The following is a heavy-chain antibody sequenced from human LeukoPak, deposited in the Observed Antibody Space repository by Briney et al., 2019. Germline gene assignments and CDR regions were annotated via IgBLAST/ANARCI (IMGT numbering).Heavy chain of an antibody. CDR2: IDNDGTDT. CDR1: GFSLSRYW. Sequence: GGSLRLSCAASGFSLSRYWMHWVRQAPGTGLVWVSYIDNDGTDTNYADSVRDRFTVSRDNAKNTLYLQMNGLRAEDTAVYYCTRGGFDHNMDVWGKGTTVT. V-gene: IGHV3-74*01. CDR3: TRGGFDHNMDV. J-gene: IGHJ6*03. D-gene: IGHD3-9*01.